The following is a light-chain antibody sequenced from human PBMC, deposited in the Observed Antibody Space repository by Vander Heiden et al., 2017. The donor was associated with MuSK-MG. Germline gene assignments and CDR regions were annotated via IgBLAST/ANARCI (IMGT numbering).Light chain of an antibody. CDR3: CSYAGSTTFYV. Sequence: QSALTQPASVSGSPGQSITISCSGSSSDVGSYNRVSWYQLHPGKAPKFIIFEVSKRPSGVANRFSGSKSGNTAALTISGLQAEDEAEYFCCSYAGSTTFYVFGTGTTVTVL. CDR1: SSDVGSYNR. V-gene: IGLV2-23*02. CDR2: EVS. J-gene: IGLJ1*01.